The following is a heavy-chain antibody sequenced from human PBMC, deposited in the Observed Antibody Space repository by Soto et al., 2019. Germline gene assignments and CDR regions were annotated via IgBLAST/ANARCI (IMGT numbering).Heavy chain of an antibody. V-gene: IGHV1-69*13. D-gene: IGHD4-17*01. CDR2: IIPIFGTA. Sequence: SVKVSCKASGCTVSSYAISCVRQAPGQGLEWMGGIIPIFGTANYAQKFQGRVTITADESTSTAYMELSSLRSEDTAVYYCAREDYGDYAPRDGMDVWGQGTTVTVSS. CDR1: GCTVSSYA. J-gene: IGHJ6*02. CDR3: AREDYGDYAPRDGMDV.